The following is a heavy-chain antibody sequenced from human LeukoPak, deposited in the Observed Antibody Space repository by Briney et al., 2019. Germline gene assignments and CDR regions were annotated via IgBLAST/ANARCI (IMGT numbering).Heavy chain of an antibody. CDR1: GFTFSSYS. CDR3: TSGGDRWELPII. Sequence: PGGSLRLSCAASGFTFSSYSMNWVRQAPGKGLEWVSYISSGGRTKYYADSVRGRLTTSRDNAKSSLSLQMDSLRAEDTAVYYCTSGGDRWELPIIWGRGTMVIVSS. D-gene: IGHD1-26*01. CDR2: ISSGGRTK. J-gene: IGHJ3*02. V-gene: IGHV3-48*04.